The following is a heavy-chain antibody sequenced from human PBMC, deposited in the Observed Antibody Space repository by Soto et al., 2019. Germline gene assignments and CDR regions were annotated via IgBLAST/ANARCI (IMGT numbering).Heavy chain of an antibody. Sequence: SETLSLTCTVSGGSISSYYWSWIRQPPGKGLEWIGYIYYSGSTNYNPSLKSRVTISVDTSKNQFSLKLSSVTAADTAVYYCARWLRGDYYGSGSLFDYWGQGTLVTVSS. CDR3: ARWLRGDYYGSGSLFDY. V-gene: IGHV4-59*08. D-gene: IGHD3-10*01. CDR1: GGSISSYY. J-gene: IGHJ4*02. CDR2: IYYSGST.